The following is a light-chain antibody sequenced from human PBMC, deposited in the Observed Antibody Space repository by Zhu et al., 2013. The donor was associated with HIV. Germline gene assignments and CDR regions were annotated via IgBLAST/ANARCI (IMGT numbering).Light chain of an antibody. V-gene: IGKV3-15*01. CDR3: QHYASWPIT. CDR2: DAS. J-gene: IGKJ5*01. CDR1: QSVGNN. Sequence: EIVMTQSPTTLSVSPGERASLSCRASQSVGNNLAWYQQKPGQIPRLLISDASTRAADLPARFSGSGSGTEFTLTISSLQSEDFAVYYCQHYASWPITFGQGTRLEIK.